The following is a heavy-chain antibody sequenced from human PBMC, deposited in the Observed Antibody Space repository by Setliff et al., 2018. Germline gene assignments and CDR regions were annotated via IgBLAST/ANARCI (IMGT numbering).Heavy chain of an antibody. J-gene: IGHJ3*02. D-gene: IGHD3-16*01. V-gene: IGHV3-15*01. CDR2: IKSEIAGGTT. CDR3: TTDPSPTFGGVIGAAFDI. CDR1: GFTFSEEW. Sequence: GGSLRLSCAASGFTFSEEWMSWVRQAPGKGLEWIGRIKSEIAGGTTDYGAPVKDRFTISRDDSKSTLYLQMNSLKTEDTAVYYCTTDPSPTFGGVIGAAFDIWGQGTMVTVSS.